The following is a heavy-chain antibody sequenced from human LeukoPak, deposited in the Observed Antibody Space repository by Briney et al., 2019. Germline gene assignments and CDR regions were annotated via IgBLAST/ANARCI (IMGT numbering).Heavy chain of an antibody. CDR1: GFTFSTFG. Sequence: PGGSLRLSCADSGFTFSTFGMSWVRQAPGKGLEWVSGISGSGSSTYYADSVKGRFTISRDNSKNTLYLQMNSLRAEDTALYYCAKSRQSSVWTNFDYWGQGTLVTVSS. D-gene: IGHD6-19*01. J-gene: IGHJ4*02. V-gene: IGHV3-23*01. CDR3: AKSRQSSVWTNFDY. CDR2: ISGSGSST.